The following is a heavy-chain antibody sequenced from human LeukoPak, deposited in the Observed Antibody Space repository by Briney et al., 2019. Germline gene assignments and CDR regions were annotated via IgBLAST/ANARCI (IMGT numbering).Heavy chain of an antibody. V-gene: IGHV4-4*02. J-gene: IGHJ4*02. CDR1: GGSISSSNW. CDR3: ARGGSSIAARPLRY. CDR2: IYHSGST. Sequence: PSETLSLTCAVSGGSISSSNWWSWVRQPPGKGLEWIGEIYHSGSTNYNPSLKSRVTISVDKSKNQFSLKLSSVTAADAAVYYCARGGSSIAARPLRYWGQGTLVTVSS. D-gene: IGHD6-6*01.